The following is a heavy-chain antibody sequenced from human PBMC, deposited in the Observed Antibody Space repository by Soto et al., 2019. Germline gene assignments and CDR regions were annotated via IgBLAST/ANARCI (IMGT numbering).Heavy chain of an antibody. J-gene: IGHJ4*02. CDR1: GFTFTIYW. CDR2: ITDDGSGT. D-gene: IGHD3-10*02. V-gene: IGHV3-74*01. Sequence: EVQLVESGGGLVQPGGSLRLSCRASGFTFTIYWMYWVRQTPGEELVWVSRITDDGSGTIYADSVKGRFTVSRDNAKNTVELQMNSLRVEDTAVYYCARGGRGGHYYVDYWGQGSLVTVSS. CDR3: ARGGRGGHYYVDY.